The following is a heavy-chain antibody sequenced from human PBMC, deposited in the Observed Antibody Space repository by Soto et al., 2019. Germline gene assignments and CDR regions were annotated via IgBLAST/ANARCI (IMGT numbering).Heavy chain of an antibody. Sequence: GGSLRLSCAASGFTFSSYAMSWVRQAPGKGLEWVSAISGSGGSTYYADSVKGRFTISRDNSKNTLYLQMNSLRAEDTAVYYCAKEGLVVVTAVSRDAFDIWGQGTMVTVSS. CDR2: ISGSGGST. CDR1: GFTFSSYA. D-gene: IGHD2-21*02. V-gene: IGHV3-23*01. CDR3: AKEGLVVVTAVSRDAFDI. J-gene: IGHJ3*02.